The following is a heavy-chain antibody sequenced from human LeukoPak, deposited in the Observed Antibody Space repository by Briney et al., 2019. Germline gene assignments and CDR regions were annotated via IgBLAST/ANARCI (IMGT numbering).Heavy chain of an antibody. D-gene: IGHD2-2*01. Sequence: PGGSLRLSCAASGNYWMHWVRQAPGKGLVWVSHINSDGSWTGYADSVKGRFTISKDNAKSTVYLQMSNLRAEDTAVYYCVSFYETYWGRGTLVTVSS. J-gene: IGHJ4*02. CDR2: INSDGSWT. CDR3: VSFYETY. V-gene: IGHV3-74*01. CDR1: GNYW.